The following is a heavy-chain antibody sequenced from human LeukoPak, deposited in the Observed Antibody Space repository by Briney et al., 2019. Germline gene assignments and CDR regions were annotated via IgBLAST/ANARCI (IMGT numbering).Heavy chain of an antibody. CDR2: ISSSGSYI. D-gene: IGHD3-10*02. J-gene: IGHJ6*04. V-gene: IGHV3-21*01. CDR3: AELGITMIGGV. Sequence: GGSLRLSCAASRFTFSSYSMNWVRQAPGKGLEWVSSISSSGSYIYYADSVKGRFTISRDNAKNSLFLQMNSLRAEDTAVYYCAELGITMIGGVWGKGTTVTISS. CDR1: RFTFSSYS.